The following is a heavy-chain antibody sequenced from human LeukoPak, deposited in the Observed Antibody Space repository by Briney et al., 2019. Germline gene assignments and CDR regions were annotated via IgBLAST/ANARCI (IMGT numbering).Heavy chain of an antibody. J-gene: IGHJ4*02. CDR2: IYYSGST. CDR3: ARGFDSKSTYFDY. CDR1: GGSISSYY. D-gene: IGHD5-12*01. Sequence: SETLSLTCTVSGGSISSYYWNWLRQPPGKGLEWIGYIYYSGSTKYNPSLKSRVTISVDTSKNQFSLKLRSVTAANTAVYYCARGFDSKSTYFDYWGQGTLVTVSS. V-gene: IGHV4-59*01.